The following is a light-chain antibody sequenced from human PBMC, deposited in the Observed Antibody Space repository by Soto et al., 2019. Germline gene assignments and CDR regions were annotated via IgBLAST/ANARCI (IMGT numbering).Light chain of an antibody. CDR3: QQYGDWPLT. CDR2: GVS. CDR1: QSVRST. V-gene: IGKV3-15*01. J-gene: IGKJ4*01. Sequence: EIVMTQSPVTLSVSPGERATLSCRASQSVRSTCLAWYQQQPGQAPRLLIFGVSNRAAGIPARFSGSGSGTEFTLSISSLQSEDFAVYYCQQYGDWPLTCGVGTKLDVK.